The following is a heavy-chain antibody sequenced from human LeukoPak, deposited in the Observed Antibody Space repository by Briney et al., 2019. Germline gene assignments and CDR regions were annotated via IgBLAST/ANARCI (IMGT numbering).Heavy chain of an antibody. CDR1: GGSISSYY. Sequence: SETLSLTCTVSGGSISSYYWSWIRQPPGKGLEWIGYIYYSGSTNYNPSLKSRVTISVDTSKNQFSLKLSSVTAADTAVYYCAREDCSSTSCHRHYFDYWGQGTLVTVSS. CDR3: AREDCSSTSCHRHYFDY. J-gene: IGHJ4*02. CDR2: IYYSGST. V-gene: IGHV4-59*12. D-gene: IGHD2-2*01.